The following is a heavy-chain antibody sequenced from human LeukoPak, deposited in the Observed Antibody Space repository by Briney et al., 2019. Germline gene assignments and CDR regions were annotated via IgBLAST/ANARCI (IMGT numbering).Heavy chain of an antibody. CDR1: GFTFSSFG. D-gene: IGHD6-6*01. Sequence: GGSLRLSCAASGFTFSSFGMHWVRQAPGKGLEWVSSISSSSTYIYYADSVKGRFTISRDNAKNSLYLQMNSLRAEDTAVYYCARDLSTSSTAYFQHWGQGILVTVSS. V-gene: IGHV3-21*01. J-gene: IGHJ1*01. CDR3: ARDLSTSSTAYFQH. CDR2: ISSSSTYI.